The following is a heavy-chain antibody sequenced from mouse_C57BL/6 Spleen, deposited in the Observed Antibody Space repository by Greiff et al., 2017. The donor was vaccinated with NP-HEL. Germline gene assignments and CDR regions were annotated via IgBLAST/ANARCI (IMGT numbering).Heavy chain of an antibody. CDR1: GYAFSSSW. CDR3: ARKKGSSGFAY. D-gene: IGHD3-2*02. CDR2: IYPGDGDT. J-gene: IGHJ3*01. Sequence: QVQLKQSGPELVKPGASVKISCKASGYAFSSSWMNWVKQRPGKGLEWIGRIYPGDGDTNYNGKFKGKATLTADKSSSTAYMQLSSLTSEDSAVYFCARKKGSSGFAYWGQGTLVTVSA. V-gene: IGHV1-82*01.